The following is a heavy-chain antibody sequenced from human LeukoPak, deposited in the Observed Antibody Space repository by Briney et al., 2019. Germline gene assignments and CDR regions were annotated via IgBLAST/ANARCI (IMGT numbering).Heavy chain of an antibody. CDR3: ARSGSSGYYRDFDY. V-gene: IGHV1-2*02. CDR1: GYTFTGYY. J-gene: IGHJ4*02. D-gene: IGHD3-22*01. Sequence: ASVKVSCKASGYTFTGYYMHWVRQAPGQGLEWMGWINPNSGGTNYAQKFQGRVTMTRDTSISTAYMELSRLRSDDTAGYYCARSGSSGYYRDFDYWGQGNLVTVSS. CDR2: INPNSGGT.